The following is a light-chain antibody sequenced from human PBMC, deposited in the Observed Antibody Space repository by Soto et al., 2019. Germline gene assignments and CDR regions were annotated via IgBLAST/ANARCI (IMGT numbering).Light chain of an antibody. CDR2: DAS. J-gene: IGKJ3*01. CDR3: QQRSTWPRT. CDR1: QSVSRY. V-gene: IGKV3-11*01. Sequence: IVLTQSPATLSLFPGERATLSCRASQSVSRYLAWYQQKPGQAPRLLIYDASNRATGIPARFSGSGSGTDFSLTISSLEPEDFAVYYCQQRSTWPRTFGPGTKVDIK.